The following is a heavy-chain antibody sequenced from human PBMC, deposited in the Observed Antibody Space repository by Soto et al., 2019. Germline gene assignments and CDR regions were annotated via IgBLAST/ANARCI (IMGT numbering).Heavy chain of an antibody. CDR1: GYTFTDFD. Sequence: QVQLVQSGPEVKKPGAPVKISCQASGYTFTDFDINWVRQATGQGLEWMGWMNPNTGNTRYAQRFQGRLIMTRDTSINTAYMEMVSLSSEDTAVYYCARGKLATLTDFWGQGTLVTVSS. D-gene: IGHD3-9*01. V-gene: IGHV1-8*02. CDR3: ARGKLATLTDF. J-gene: IGHJ4*02. CDR2: MNPNTGNT.